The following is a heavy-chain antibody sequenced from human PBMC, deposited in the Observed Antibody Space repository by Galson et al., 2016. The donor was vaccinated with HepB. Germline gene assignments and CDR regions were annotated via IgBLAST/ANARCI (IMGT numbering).Heavy chain of an antibody. J-gene: IGHJ4*02. CDR3: ARVGLGSRTLAE. V-gene: IGHV3-7*01. D-gene: IGHD1-14*01. CDR2: IKQHGSEK. CDR1: GFTFNNYD. Sequence: SLRLSCAASGFTFNNYDMHWVRQAPGKGLEWVANIKQHGSEKYYVDSVKGRFTISRDNAKNSLYLQMDSPRAEDAAVYYCARVGLGSRTLAEWGQGTLVTVSS.